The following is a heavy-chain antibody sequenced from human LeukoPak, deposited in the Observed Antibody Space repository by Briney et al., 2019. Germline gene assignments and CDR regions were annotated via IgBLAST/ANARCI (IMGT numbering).Heavy chain of an antibody. CDR3: ARDKRDYDFWSGYYTQTRPAYYFDY. V-gene: IGHV3-48*01. Sequence: GGSLRLSCAASGFTFSSYSMNWVRQAPGKGLEWVSYISSSSSTIYYADSVKGRFTISRDNAKNSLYLQMNSLRAEDTAVYYCARDKRDYDFWSGYYTQTRPAYYFDYWGQGTLVTVSS. D-gene: IGHD3-3*01. J-gene: IGHJ4*02. CDR1: GFTFSSYS. CDR2: ISSSSSTI.